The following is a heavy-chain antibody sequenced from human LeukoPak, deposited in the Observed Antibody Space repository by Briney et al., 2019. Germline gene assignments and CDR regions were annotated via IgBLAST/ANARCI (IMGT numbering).Heavy chain of an antibody. CDR3: ARDPRLVRTYSDYYYMDV. CDR2: ISYDGSNK. J-gene: IGHJ6*03. V-gene: IGHV3-30-3*01. Sequence: GGSLRLSCAASGFTFSSYAMHWVRQAPGKGLEWVAVISYDGSNKYYADSVKGRFTISRDNSENTLYLQMNSLRAEDTAVYYCARDPRLVRTYSDYYYMDVWGKGTTVTVSS. CDR1: GFTFSSYA. D-gene: IGHD4-23*01.